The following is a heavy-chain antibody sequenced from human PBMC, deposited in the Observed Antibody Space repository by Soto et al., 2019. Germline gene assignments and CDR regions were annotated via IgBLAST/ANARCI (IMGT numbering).Heavy chain of an antibody. CDR3: AKNGRVRTGYSFGYRPGEDCFDY. CDR1: GFTFSSYG. V-gene: IGHV3-30*18. CDR2: ISYDGSNK. Sequence: GGSLRLSCAASGFTFSSYGMHWVRQAPGKGLEWVAVISYDGSNKYYADSVKGRFTISRDNSKNTLYLQMNSLRAEDTAVYYCAKNGRVRTGYSFGYRPGEDCFDYWGQGTLVTVSS. J-gene: IGHJ4*02. D-gene: IGHD3-9*01.